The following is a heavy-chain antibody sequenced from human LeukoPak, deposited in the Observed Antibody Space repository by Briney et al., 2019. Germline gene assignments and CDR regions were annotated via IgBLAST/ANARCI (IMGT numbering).Heavy chain of an antibody. D-gene: IGHD3-10*01. Sequence: GGSLRLSCAASGFTFSSYAMHWVRQAPGKGLEYVSAISSNGGSTYYANSVKGRFTISRDNSKNTLYLQMSSLRAEDTAVYYCVKGIHYYGSGSYYRNVDAFDIWGQGTMVTVSS. CDR1: GFTFSSYA. J-gene: IGHJ3*02. CDR3: VKGIHYYGSGSYYRNVDAFDI. CDR2: ISSNGGST. V-gene: IGHV3-64*01.